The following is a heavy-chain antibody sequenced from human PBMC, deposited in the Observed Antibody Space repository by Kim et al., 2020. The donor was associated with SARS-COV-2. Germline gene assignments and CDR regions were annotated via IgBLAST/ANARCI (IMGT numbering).Heavy chain of an antibody. Sequence: LKSRVTISVDTSKNQFSLKLSSVTAADTAVYYCARLKAEGGWYSSSWLDYWGQGTLVTVSS. CDR3: ARLKAEGGWYSSSWLDY. V-gene: IGHV4-39*01. J-gene: IGHJ4*02. D-gene: IGHD6-13*01.